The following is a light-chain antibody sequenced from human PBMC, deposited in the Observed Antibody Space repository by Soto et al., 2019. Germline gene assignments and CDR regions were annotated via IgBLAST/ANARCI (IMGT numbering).Light chain of an antibody. J-gene: IGKJ1*01. Sequence: IVMTQSPATLSVSPGERATLSCRASQSVNSNLAWYQQKPGQAPRLLIYDASTRATAIPARFSGSGSGTEFTLTISSLQSEDCAVYYCQQYNNWPRTFGQGTKVEIK. V-gene: IGKV3-15*01. CDR3: QQYNNWPRT. CDR2: DAS. CDR1: QSVNSN.